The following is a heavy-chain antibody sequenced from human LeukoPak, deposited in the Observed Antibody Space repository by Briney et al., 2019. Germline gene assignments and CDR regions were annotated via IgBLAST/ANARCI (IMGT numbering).Heavy chain of an antibody. CDR1: GFTFSSYD. CDR2: IGTGGDT. Sequence: GRSLRLSCAASGFTFSSYDMHWVRQATGKGLEWVSAIGTGGDTYYLGSVKGRFTISRENAKNSLYLQMNSLRAEDTAVYYCVRGFDCWGQGTLVTVSS. V-gene: IGHV3-13*01. J-gene: IGHJ4*02. CDR3: VRGFDC.